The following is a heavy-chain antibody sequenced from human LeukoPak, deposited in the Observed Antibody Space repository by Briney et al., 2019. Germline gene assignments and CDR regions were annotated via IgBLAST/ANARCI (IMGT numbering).Heavy chain of an antibody. V-gene: IGHV3-7*01. CDR2: IRQDGSQK. D-gene: IGHD5-24*01. J-gene: IGHJ3*02. CDR1: GFTFSSYW. CDR3: AREMATIDRAFDI. Sequence: GGSLRLSCAASGFTFSSYWMSWVRQAPGKGLEWVATIRQDGSQKYYVDSVKGRFTISRDNAKNSLYLQMNSLRAEDTAVYYCAREMATIDRAFDIWGQGTMVTVSS.